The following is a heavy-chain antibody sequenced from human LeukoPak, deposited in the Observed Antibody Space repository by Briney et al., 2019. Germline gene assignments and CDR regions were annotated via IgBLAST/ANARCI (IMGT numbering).Heavy chain of an antibody. CDR2: ISAYNGNT. V-gene: IGHV1-18*01. Sequence: ASVKVSCKASGYTFTSYGISWVRQAPGQGLEWMGWISAYNGNTNYAQKLQGRVTMTTDTSTSTAYMELRSLRSDDTAAYYCARGIGYYYDSSGYSPLYGMDVWGQGTTVTVSS. CDR3: ARGIGYYYDSSGYSPLYGMDV. J-gene: IGHJ6*02. CDR1: GYTFTSYG. D-gene: IGHD3-22*01.